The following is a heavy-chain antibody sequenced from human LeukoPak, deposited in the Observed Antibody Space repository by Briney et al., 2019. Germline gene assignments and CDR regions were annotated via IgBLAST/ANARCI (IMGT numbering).Heavy chain of an antibody. CDR2: ITHDGRI. CDR1: DRSFSGSY. V-gene: IGHV4-34*01. D-gene: IGHD4-17*01. CDR3: ATIYGDYSDFDS. Sequence: SGTLSLTCAVYDRSFSGSYWSWIRQPPGEGLEWIGEITHDGRINYSPSLKSRATISVDTSKNQFSLKLSSVTAADSAVYYCATIYGDYSDFDSWGQGTLVTVSS. J-gene: IGHJ4*02.